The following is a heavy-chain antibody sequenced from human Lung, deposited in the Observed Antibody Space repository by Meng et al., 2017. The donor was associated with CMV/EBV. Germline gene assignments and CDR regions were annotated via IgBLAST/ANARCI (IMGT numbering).Heavy chain of an antibody. CDR2: TTSESSYI. V-gene: IGHV3-21*01. CDR3: ARIFEHGGELPITPLDYYGMDV. Sequence: SXAASGFTFSYYTMNWVRQAPGKGLEWVSSTTSESSYIFYADSVKGRFTVSRDNAKNSLYLQMNSLRAEDTAVYYCARIFEHGGELPITPLDYYGMDVWGQGXTVTVSS. J-gene: IGHJ6*02. CDR1: GFTFSYYT. D-gene: IGHD3-10*01.